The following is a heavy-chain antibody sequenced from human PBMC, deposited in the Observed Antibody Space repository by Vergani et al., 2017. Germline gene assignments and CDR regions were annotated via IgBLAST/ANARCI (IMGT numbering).Heavy chain of an antibody. CDR2: ISAYNGNT. D-gene: IGHD1-26*01. V-gene: IGHV1-18*01. CDR3: ARDVGATGIYYGMDV. J-gene: IGHJ6*02. CDR1: GYPFTSYG. Sequence: QVQLVQSGAEVKKPGASVKVSCKASGYPFTSYGISWVRQAPGQGLEWMGWISAYNGNTNHAQKLQGRVTMTNDTSTSTAYMELRSLRSDDTAVYYCARDVGATGIYYGMDVGGQGTTVTVSS.